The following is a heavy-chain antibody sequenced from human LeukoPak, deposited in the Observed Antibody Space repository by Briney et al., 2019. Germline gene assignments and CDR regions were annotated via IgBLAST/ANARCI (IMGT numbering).Heavy chain of an antibody. D-gene: IGHD1-26*01. V-gene: IGHV1-24*01. CDR2: FDPDDDET. J-gene: IGHJ4*02. CDR1: EYPLTELS. CDR3: ATWSQIEWEPTGALDY. Sequence: RASVKVSCKVSEYPLTELSMHWVRQAPGKGLEWMGGFDPDDDETIYAQEFQGRITMTEDTSTDTAYMELSSLRSEDTAVYYCATWSQIEWEPTGALDYWGQGTLVTVSS.